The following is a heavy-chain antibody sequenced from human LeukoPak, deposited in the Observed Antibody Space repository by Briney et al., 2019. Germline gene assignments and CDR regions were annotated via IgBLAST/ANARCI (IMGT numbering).Heavy chain of an antibody. J-gene: IGHJ4*02. Sequence: GGSLRLSCAASGFTFSSYSMNWVRQAPGRGLGWVSSISSSSSYIYYADSVKGRFTISRDNAKNSLYLQMNSLRAEDTAVYYCARAGNARLRYSGYDPTFDYWGQGTLVTVSS. CDR1: GFTFSSYS. D-gene: IGHD5-12*01. V-gene: IGHV3-21*01. CDR3: ARAGNARLRYSGYDPTFDY. CDR2: ISSSSSYI.